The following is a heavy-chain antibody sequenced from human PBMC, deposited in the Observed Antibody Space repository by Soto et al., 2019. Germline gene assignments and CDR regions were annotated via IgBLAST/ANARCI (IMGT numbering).Heavy chain of an antibody. CDR1: GYTFTNHH. J-gene: IGHJ4*02. Sequence: HVQLVQSGAEVKMPGASVKVSCKAYGYTFTNHHIHWVRLAPGQGLEWMGIITPITGGTHYPARIQARVALNRYTTTNTVYLELSSLRSEDTDLYYCVREASATVMNWAVDVWCQGTRVAVSS. V-gene: IGHV1-46*01. D-gene: IGHD2-15*01. CDR2: ITPITGGT. CDR3: VREASATVMNWAVDV.